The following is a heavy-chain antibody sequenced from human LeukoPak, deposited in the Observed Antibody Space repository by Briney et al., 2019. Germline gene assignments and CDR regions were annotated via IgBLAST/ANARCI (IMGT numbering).Heavy chain of an antibody. V-gene: IGHV1-8*03. CDR2: MNPNSGNT. D-gene: IGHD6-6*01. J-gene: IGHJ4*02. CDR3: ARGGGGSSPGFDY. Sequence: AASVKVSCKASGYTFTGYYMHWVRQATGQGLEWMGWMNPNSGNTGYAQKFQGRVTITRNTSISTAYMELSSLRSEDTAVYYCARGGGGSSPGFDYWGQGTLVTVSS. CDR1: GYTFTGYY.